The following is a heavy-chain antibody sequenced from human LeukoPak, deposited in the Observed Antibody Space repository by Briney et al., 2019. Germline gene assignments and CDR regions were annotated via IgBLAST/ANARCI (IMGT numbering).Heavy chain of an antibody. J-gene: IGHJ4*02. CDR1: GFTFIDYY. V-gene: IGHV3-11*03. Sequence: GGSLRLSCSASGFTFIDYYISSIRPAPGRGLEWLSHITSRRSSTNYADTLNDRFTISRDNAKNSLYLQMNSMRAEATPVYYSARYHTVAGLHYWGQGTLVTVSS. CDR3: ARYHTVAGLHY. CDR2: ITSRRSST. D-gene: IGHD6-19*01.